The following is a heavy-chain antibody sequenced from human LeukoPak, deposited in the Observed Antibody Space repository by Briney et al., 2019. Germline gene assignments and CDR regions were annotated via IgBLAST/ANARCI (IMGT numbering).Heavy chain of an antibody. CDR3: ARSGRGTYYYFDL. CDR2: ISGYNGNT. D-gene: IGHD5-12*01. J-gene: IGHJ4*02. V-gene: IGHV1-18*01. CDR1: GGTFSSYA. Sequence: ASVKVSCKASGGTFSSYAISWVRQAPGQGLEWMGWISGYNGNTNYAQKFLGRVSMTADTSTSTAYMELRSLTSDDTAVYYCARSGRGTYYYFDLWGQGTLVTVSS.